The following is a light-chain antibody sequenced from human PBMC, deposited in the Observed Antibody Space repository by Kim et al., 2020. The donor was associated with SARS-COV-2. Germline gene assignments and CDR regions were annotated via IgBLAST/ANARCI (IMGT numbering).Light chain of an antibody. Sequence: APGKTARITSGGNNNASKSVLWYQQKQGQAPVLVIYYDSDRPSGIPERFSGSNSGNTATLTISRVEAGDEADYYCQVWDSSSVHRVFGGGTQLTVL. CDR3: QVWDSSSVHRV. J-gene: IGLJ3*02. CDR2: YDS. V-gene: IGLV3-21*04. CDR1: NNASKS.